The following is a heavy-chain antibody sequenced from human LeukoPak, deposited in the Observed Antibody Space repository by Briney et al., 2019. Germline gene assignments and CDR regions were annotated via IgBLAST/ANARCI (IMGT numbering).Heavy chain of an antibody. Sequence: GTSLRLSCAVSGFTISSHGMHWVRQAPGKGLEWVATISYDGSSTYSAASVKGRFTISRDNSKNTLSLQMNSLRVEDTAMYYCASPPGRPNGDWGQGTLVTVSS. CDR1: GFTISSHG. CDR2: ISYDGSST. J-gene: IGHJ4*02. CDR3: ASPPGRPNGD. D-gene: IGHD7-27*01. V-gene: IGHV3-30*03.